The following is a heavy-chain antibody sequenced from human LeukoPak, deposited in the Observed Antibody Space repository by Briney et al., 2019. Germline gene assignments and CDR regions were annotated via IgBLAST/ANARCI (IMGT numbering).Heavy chain of an antibody. D-gene: IGHD2-2*01. V-gene: IGHV1-18*04. J-gene: IGHJ3*02. CDR1: GYTFTSYG. CDR3: ARGYDQLLLVAFDI. CDR2: ISASNGNT. Sequence: ASVKVSCKASGYTFTSYGISWVRQAPGQGLEWMGWISASNGNTNYAQKLQGRVTMTTDTSTSTAYMELRSLRSDDTAVYYCARGYDQLLLVAFDIWGQGTMVTVSS.